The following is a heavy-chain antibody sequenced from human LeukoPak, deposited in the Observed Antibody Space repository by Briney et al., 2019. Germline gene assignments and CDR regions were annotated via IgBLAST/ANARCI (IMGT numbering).Heavy chain of an antibody. CDR1: GGSISSGDYY. D-gene: IGHD5-12*01. V-gene: IGHV4-30-4*08. J-gene: IGHJ5*02. CDR3: AKGGYEDFWSWFDP. CDR2: IYYSGST. Sequence: SQTLSLTCTVSGGSISSGDYYWSWIRQPPGKGLEWIGYIYYSGSTYYNPSLKSRVTISVDTSKNQFSLKLSSVTAADTALYYCAKGGYEDFWSWFDPWGQGTLVTVSS.